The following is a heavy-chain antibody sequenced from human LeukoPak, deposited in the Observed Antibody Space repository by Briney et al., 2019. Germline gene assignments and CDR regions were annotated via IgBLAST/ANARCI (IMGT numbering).Heavy chain of an antibody. CDR3: AKESYDFWSGLDY. Sequence: GGSLRLSCEASGSGMPFSSYGLHWVRQAPGKGLEWVAVIWYDGSNKYYADSVKGRFTISRDNSKNTLYLQMNSLRAEDTAVYYCAKESYDFWSGLDYWGQGTLVTVSS. CDR2: IWYDGSNK. CDR1: GSGMPFSSYG. V-gene: IGHV3-33*06. D-gene: IGHD3-3*01. J-gene: IGHJ4*02.